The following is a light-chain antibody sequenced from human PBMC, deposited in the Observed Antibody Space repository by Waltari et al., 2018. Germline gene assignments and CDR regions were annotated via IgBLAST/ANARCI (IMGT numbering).Light chain of an antibody. Sequence: VLTQSPGTLSLSPGERAPLPCRASQSVGRYLAWYQPKPGQAPRLLIDDASTRATGIPDRFSGSGSGTDFSLTISRLEPEDFAVYYCQKYVNLPATFGQGTKVEIK. CDR1: QSVGRY. J-gene: IGKJ1*01. CDR2: DAS. V-gene: IGKV3-20*01. CDR3: QKYVNLPAT.